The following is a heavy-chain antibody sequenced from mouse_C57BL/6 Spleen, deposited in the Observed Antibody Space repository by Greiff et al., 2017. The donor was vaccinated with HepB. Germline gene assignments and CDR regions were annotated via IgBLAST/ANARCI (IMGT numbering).Heavy chain of an antibody. Sequence: VQLQQPGAELVMPGASVKLSCKASGYTFTSYWMHWVKQRPGQGLEWIGEIDPSDSYTNNNQKFKGKSTLTVDKSSSTAYMQLSSLTSEDSAVYYCARSYYGSSYWYFDVWGTGTTVTVSS. V-gene: IGHV1-69*01. CDR1: GYTFTSYW. J-gene: IGHJ1*03. CDR2: IDPSDSYT. D-gene: IGHD1-1*01. CDR3: ARSYYGSSYWYFDV.